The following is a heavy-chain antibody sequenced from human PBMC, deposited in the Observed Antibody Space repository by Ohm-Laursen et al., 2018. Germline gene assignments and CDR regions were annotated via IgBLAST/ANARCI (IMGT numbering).Heavy chain of an antibody. D-gene: IGHD3-3*01. V-gene: IGHV3-66*01. J-gene: IGHJ4*02. CDR1: GFTINSNY. CDR3: ASYDPWSGFSFHS. Sequence: SLRLSCSAPGFTINSNYMNWARQAPGKGLEWVSVIYTGDITSYADSMKGRFTISRDNAKDSLYLQMNSLRAEDTAVYYCASYDPWSGFSFHSWGQGTLVTVSS. CDR2: IYTGDIT.